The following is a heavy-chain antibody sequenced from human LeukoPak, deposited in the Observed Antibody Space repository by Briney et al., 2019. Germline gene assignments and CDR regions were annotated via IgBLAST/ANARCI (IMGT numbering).Heavy chain of an antibody. J-gene: IGHJ4*02. CDR1: GYTLTELS. CDR3: ATDRHSGSYYPRDY. Sequence: ASVKVSCKVSGYTLTELSMHWVRQAPGKGLEWVGGFDPEDGETIYAQKFQGRVTMTEDTSTDTAYMELSSLRSEDTAVYYCATDRHSGSYYPRDYWGQGTLVTVSS. V-gene: IGHV1-24*01. CDR2: FDPEDGET. D-gene: IGHD1-26*01.